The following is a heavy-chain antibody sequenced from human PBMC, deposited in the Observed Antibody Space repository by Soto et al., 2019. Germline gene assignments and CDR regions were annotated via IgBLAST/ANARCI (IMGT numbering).Heavy chain of an antibody. Sequence: EASVKVSCKASGYTFTSYAMHWVRQAPGQRLEWMGWINAGNGNTKYSQKFQGRVTITRDTSASTAYMELSSLRSEDTAVYYCARSGEITIFGVVIIANNWFDPWGQGTLVTVSS. CDR1: GYTFTSYA. J-gene: IGHJ5*02. CDR2: INAGNGNT. CDR3: ARSGEITIFGVVIIANNWFDP. V-gene: IGHV1-3*01. D-gene: IGHD3-3*01.